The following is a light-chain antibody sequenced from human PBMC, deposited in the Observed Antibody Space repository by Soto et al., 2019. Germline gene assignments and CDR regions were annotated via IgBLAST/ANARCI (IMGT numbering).Light chain of an antibody. CDR2: DAS. V-gene: IGKV3-11*01. Sequence: EIVLTQSPATFSSSPGERATLSCRASQSVSTYLAWYQQKPGQPPRLLIYDASNRATGIPVRFSGSGSGTDFTLTISSLEPEDFAVYYCQQYGGSPITFGLGTRLEI. CDR3: QQYGGSPIT. J-gene: IGKJ5*01. CDR1: QSVSTY.